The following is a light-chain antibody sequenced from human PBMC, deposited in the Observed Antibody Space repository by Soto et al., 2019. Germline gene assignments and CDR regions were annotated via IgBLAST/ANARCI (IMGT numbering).Light chain of an antibody. CDR1: QSISSY. CDR2: AAS. J-gene: IGKJ1*01. Sequence: DIQMTQSPASLSASVGDRVTITCRASQSISSYLNWYQQKPGKAPKLLIYAASSLQSGVPSRFSGSGSGTDFTLTISCRQPEDSATYYSQQSYSPPWTFGQGTKVDIK. CDR3: QQSYSPPWT. V-gene: IGKV1-39*01.